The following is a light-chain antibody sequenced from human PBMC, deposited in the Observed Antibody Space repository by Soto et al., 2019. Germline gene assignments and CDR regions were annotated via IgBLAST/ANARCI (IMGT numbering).Light chain of an antibody. V-gene: IGKV3-11*01. CDR2: GAS. CDR3: QQHSHWPPWT. CDR1: QNVRTF. J-gene: IGKJ1*01. Sequence: EVSLKQSPATLSLSQGERATLSCRASQNVRTFLDWYQQKPGQAPRLLIYGASNRATGIPARFSGSGSGTDFTLTISSLEPEDFAVYYCQQHSHWPPWTFGQGTIVDI.